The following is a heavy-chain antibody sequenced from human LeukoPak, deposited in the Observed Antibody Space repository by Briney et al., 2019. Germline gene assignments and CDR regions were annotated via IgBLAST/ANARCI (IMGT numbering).Heavy chain of an antibody. Sequence: GASVKVSCKASGYTFTSYGISWVRQAPGQGLEWMGGITQMFGATDYAQKFQGRVTITTDESTSTVYMELTSLRSEDTAVYYCASRPENIAGRPVPYYYYMDVWGRGTTVTVSS. CDR1: GYTFTSYG. CDR2: ITQMFGAT. CDR3: ASRPENIAGRPVPYYYYMDV. D-gene: IGHD6-6*01. J-gene: IGHJ6*03. V-gene: IGHV1-69*05.